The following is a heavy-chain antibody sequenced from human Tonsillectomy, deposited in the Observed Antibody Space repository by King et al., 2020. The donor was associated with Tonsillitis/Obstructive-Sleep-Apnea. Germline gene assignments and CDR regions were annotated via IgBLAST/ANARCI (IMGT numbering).Heavy chain of an antibody. Sequence: VQLVESGGGLAQPGGSLRLSCAASGFTFSSYWMIWLRQAPGKGLEWVANIKEDGSDKSFVDSVRGRFTISRDNAKNSLYLQMNNLRAEDTAVYYCARDINPQYSGTYYDAFDIWGQGTMVTVSS. CDR2: IKEDGSDK. D-gene: IGHD1-26*01. V-gene: IGHV3-7*01. CDR3: ARDINPQYSGTYYDAFDI. J-gene: IGHJ3*02. CDR1: GFTFSSYW.